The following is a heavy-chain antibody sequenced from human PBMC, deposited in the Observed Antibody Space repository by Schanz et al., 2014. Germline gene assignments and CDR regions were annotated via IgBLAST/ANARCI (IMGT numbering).Heavy chain of an antibody. V-gene: IGHV3-23*04. CDR2: ISASGGSK. Sequence: VQMVESGGGLVKPGGSLRLSCAASGFTFSSYAMSWVRQAPGKGLEWVSTISASGGSKYYADSVKGRFTISRDNSENTLYLQMNSLSADDTAVFYCAKGMGYCSGGTCYDYYYYGLDVWGQGTTVTVSS. CDR1: GFTFSSYA. D-gene: IGHD2-15*01. CDR3: AKGMGYCSGGTCYDYYYYGLDV. J-gene: IGHJ6*02.